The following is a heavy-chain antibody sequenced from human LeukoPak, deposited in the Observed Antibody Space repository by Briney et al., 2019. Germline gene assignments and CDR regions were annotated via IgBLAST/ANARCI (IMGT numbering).Heavy chain of an antibody. CDR1: GGSFSGYY. CDR3: ARSRGSRSYYPPRHYYGMDV. V-gene: IGHV4-34*01. D-gene: IGHD3-10*01. Sequence: SETLSLTCAVYGGSFSGYYWSWIRQPPGKGLEWIGEINHSGSTNYNPSLQSRVTISVDTSKNQFSLKLSSVTAADTAVYYCARSRGSRSYYPPRHYYGMDVWGQGTTVTVSS. CDR2: INHSGST. J-gene: IGHJ6*02.